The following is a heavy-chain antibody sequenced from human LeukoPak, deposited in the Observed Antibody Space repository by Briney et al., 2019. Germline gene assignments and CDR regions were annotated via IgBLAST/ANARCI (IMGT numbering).Heavy chain of an antibody. V-gene: IGHV1-2*02. CDR1: VYTFTGHY. CDR2: INPKSGGT. CDR3: ARDDDGMDV. Sequence: ASVKVSCKTSVYTFTGHYIPWVRQAPGQGLEWMGWINPKSGGTNFAQKFQGRVTMTRDTSINTAYMELNRLRSDDTTVYYCARDDDGMDVWGQGTTVTVS. J-gene: IGHJ6*02.